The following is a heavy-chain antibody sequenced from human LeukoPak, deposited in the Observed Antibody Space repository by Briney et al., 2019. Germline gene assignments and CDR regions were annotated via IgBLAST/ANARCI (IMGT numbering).Heavy chain of an antibody. CDR1: GFTFSSYS. CDR2: ISSSSSYI. CDR3: AREPPVDTAMVYDAFDI. D-gene: IGHD5-18*01. Sequence: GGSLRLSCAASGFTFSSYSMNWVRQAPGKGLEWVSSISSSSSYIYYADSVKGRFTISRDNAKNSLYLQMNSLRAEDTAVYYCAREPPVDTAMVYDAFDIWAKGQWSPSLQ. V-gene: IGHV3-21*01. J-gene: IGHJ3*02.